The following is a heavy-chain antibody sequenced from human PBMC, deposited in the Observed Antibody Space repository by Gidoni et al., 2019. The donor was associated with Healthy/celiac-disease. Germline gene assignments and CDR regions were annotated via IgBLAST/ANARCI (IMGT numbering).Heavy chain of an antibody. CDR1: GFTFGDYA. V-gene: IGHV3-49*05. CDR3: TASMYYYDSSGYYSGY. Sequence: EVQLVESGGGLVKPGRSLRLSCTASGFTFGDYAMSWFRQAPGKGLEWVGFIRSKAYGGTTEYAASVKGRFTISRDDSKSIAYLQMNSLKTEDTAVYYCTASMYYYDSSGYYSGYWGQGTLVTVSS. J-gene: IGHJ4*02. D-gene: IGHD3-22*01. CDR2: IRSKAYGGTT.